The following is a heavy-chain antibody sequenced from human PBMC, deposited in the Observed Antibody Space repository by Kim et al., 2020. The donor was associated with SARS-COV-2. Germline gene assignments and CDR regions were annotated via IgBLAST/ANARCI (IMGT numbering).Heavy chain of an antibody. CDR1: GYTFTSYD. V-gene: IGHV1-8*01. Sequence: ASVKVSCKASGYTFTSYDINWVRQATGQGLEWMGWMNPNSGNTGYAQKFQGRVTMTRNTSISTAYMELSSLRSEDTAVYYCARGRPEIFGVVIWGRRYYYYYMDVGGKGTTVTVSS. CDR3: ARGRPEIFGVVIWGRRYYYYYMDV. D-gene: IGHD3-3*01. CDR2: MNPNSGNT. J-gene: IGHJ6*03.